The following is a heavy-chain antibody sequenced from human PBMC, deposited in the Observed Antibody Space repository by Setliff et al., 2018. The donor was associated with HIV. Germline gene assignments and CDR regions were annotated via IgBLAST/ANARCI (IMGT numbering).Heavy chain of an antibody. D-gene: IGHD3-16*01. CDR3: ARLDTVMLYTDC. CDR1: HYSISSEYY. Sequence: PSETLSLTCTVSHYSISSEYYWGWFRQPPGKGLEYIGSIYQSGSTYYSPSLKSRISMSIDTSKDQFSLRLKSVTASDMAVYYCARLDTVMLYTDCWGQGTLVTAPQ. V-gene: IGHV4-38-2*02. J-gene: IGHJ4*02. CDR2: IYQSGST.